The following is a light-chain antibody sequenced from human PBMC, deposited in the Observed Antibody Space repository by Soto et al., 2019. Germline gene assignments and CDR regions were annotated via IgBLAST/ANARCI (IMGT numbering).Light chain of an antibody. Sequence: DIQMTQSPSSLSASVGDRVTISCRASQSIDTYLNWYQQKPGKAPKLLIFAASKLQSGVPSRFSGSGSGTDFSLTISNVQPEDFATYYCQQGYSISSHFGPGTKVDIK. V-gene: IGKV1-39*01. CDR3: QQGYSISSH. CDR1: QSIDTY. CDR2: AAS. J-gene: IGKJ3*01.